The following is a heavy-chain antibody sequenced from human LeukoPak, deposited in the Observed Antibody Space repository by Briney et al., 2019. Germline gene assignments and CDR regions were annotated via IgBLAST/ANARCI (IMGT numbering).Heavy chain of an antibody. J-gene: IGHJ4*02. CDR2: INPNSGGT. Sequence: ASVKVSCKASGYTATGYYMQWVRQAPRQWLEWMGWINPNSGGTNYAQKFLGRVTMTRDTSISTAYMELSRLRSDDTAVYYCASQRGLGVAEYYFDYWGQGTLVTVS. V-gene: IGHV1-2*02. CDR1: GYTATGYY. D-gene: IGHD3-3*01. CDR3: ASQRGLGVAEYYFDY.